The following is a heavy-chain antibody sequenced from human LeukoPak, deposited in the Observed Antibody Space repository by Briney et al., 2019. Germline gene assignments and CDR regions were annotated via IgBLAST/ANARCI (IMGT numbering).Heavy chain of an antibody. CDR2: ISASGDNT. D-gene: IGHD3-10*01. CDR3: AKVPPGWFGELFSYYYGLDI. Sequence: GGSLRLSCAASGFTFSSYAMSWVRQTPGRGLKWVSAISASGDNTYFADSVKGRFTISRDNSKNTLYLQMSSLSAEDTAIYYCAKVPPGWFGELFSYYYGLDIWGQGTTVTVPS. J-gene: IGHJ6*02. CDR1: GFTFSSYA. V-gene: IGHV3-23*01.